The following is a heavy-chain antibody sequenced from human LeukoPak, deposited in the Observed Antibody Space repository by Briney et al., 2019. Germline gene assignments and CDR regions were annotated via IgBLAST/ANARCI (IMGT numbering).Heavy chain of an antibody. D-gene: IGHD1-26*01. CDR1: GYTFTSYG. CDR2: ISAYNGNT. CDR3: ARDELLFDY. J-gene: IGHJ4*02. V-gene: IGHV1-18*04. Sequence: ASLKVSCKASGYTFTSYGISWVRQAPGQGLEWMGWISAYNGNTNYAQKLQGRVTMTTDTSTSTAYVELRSLSSDDAAVYYCARDELLFDYWGQGTLVTVSS.